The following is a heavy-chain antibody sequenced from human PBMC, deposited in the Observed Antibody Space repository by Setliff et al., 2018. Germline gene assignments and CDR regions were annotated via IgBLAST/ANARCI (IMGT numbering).Heavy chain of an antibody. D-gene: IGHD3-22*01. CDR2: IYTSGDT. Sequence: SETLSLTCTVSGGSIGSHNWIWIRQPAGKGLEWIGRIYTSGDTNYNPSLKSRVTMSVDTSKNHVSLKLSSVTAADTAVYYCARAHTWSLPNDNSGYPGWFDPWGQGTLVTVSS. J-gene: IGHJ5*02. CDR3: ARAHTWSLPNDNSGYPGWFDP. CDR1: GGSIGSHN. V-gene: IGHV4-4*07.